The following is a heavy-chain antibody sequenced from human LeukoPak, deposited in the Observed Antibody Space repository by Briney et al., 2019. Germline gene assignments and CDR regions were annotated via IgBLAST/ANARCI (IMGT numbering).Heavy chain of an antibody. J-gene: IGHJ4*02. CDR3: ARHLPPVGATTGFDY. CDR1: GGSISSSNW. Sequence: PSGTLSLTCAVSGGSISSSNWWSWARPPPGKGVEWIGSIYYSGSTYYNPSLKSRVTISVDTSKNQFSLKLSSVTAADTSVYYCARHLPPVGATTGFDYWGEGTLVTVSS. CDR2: IYYSGST. V-gene: IGHV4-4*02. D-gene: IGHD1-26*01.